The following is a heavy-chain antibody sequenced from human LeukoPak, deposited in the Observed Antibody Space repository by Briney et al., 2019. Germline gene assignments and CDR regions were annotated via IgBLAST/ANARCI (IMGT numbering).Heavy chain of an antibody. CDR3: ARDTRRRSYYDSSGYYEGFDY. CDR1: RGTFSSYA. CDR2: IISIFGTA. J-gene: IGHJ4*02. Sequence: SVKDSCKASRGTFSSYAISWVRQAPGQGLEWMGGIISIFGTANYAQKFQGRVTITTDESTSAAYMELSSLRSEDTAVYYCARDTRRRSYYDSSGYYEGFDYWGQGTLVTVSS. D-gene: IGHD3-22*01. V-gene: IGHV1-69*05.